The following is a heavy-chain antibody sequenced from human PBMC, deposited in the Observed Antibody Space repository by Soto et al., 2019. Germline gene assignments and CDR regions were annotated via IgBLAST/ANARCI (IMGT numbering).Heavy chain of an antibody. Sequence: GGSLRLSCAASGFTFSSYSMNWVRQAPGKGLEWVSYISSSSSTIYYADSVKGRFTISRDNAKNSLYLQMNSLRDEDTAVYYCARDSGRSSWPEYFQHWGQGTLVTVSS. V-gene: IGHV3-48*02. CDR3: ARDSGRSSWPEYFQH. CDR1: GFTFSSYS. CDR2: ISSSSSTI. D-gene: IGHD6-13*01. J-gene: IGHJ1*01.